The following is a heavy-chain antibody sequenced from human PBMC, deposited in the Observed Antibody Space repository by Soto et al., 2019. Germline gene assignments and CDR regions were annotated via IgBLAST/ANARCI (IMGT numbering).Heavy chain of an antibody. J-gene: IGHJ4*02. D-gene: IGHD3-16*01. V-gene: IGHV3-74*01. CDR2: TNEDGSIT. Sequence: PGGSLRLSCAASGFTFSSYWMHWVRQAPGKGLVWVSRTNEDGSITNYADSVKGRFTISRDNARNTLYLQMNSLRAEDTAVYYCTRDIGGRGAYWGQGTLVTVSS. CDR1: GFTFSSYW. CDR3: TRDIGGRGAY.